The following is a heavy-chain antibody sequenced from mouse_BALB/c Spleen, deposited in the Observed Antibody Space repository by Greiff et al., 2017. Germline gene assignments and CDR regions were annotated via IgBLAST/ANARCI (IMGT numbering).Heavy chain of an antibody. V-gene: IGHV5-9-4*01. CDR1: GFTFSSYA. CDR3: ARGYGNYGYYAMDD. J-gene: IGHJ4*01. CDR2: ISSGGSYT. Sequence: EVMLVESGGGLVKPGGSLKLSCAASGFTFSSYAMSWVRQSPEKRLEWVAEISSGGSYTYYPDTVTGRFTISRDNAKNTLYLEMSSLRSEDTAMYYCARGYGNYGYYAMDDWGQGTSVTVAS. D-gene: IGHD2-10*02.